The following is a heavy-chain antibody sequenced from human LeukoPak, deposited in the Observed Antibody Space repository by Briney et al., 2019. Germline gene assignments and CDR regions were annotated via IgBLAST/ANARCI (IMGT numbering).Heavy chain of an antibody. CDR1: GFTFDDYA. CDR2: ISWNSGSI. CDR3: AKDMGGSGSYYKSSYYYYGMDV. D-gene: IGHD3-10*01. V-gene: IGHV3-9*01. J-gene: IGHJ6*02. Sequence: GGSLRLSCAASGFTFDDYAMHWARQAPGKGLEWVSGISWNSGSIGYADSVKGRFTISRDNAKNSLYLQMNSLRAEDTALYYCAKDMGGSGSYYKSSYYYYGMDVWGQGTTVTVSS.